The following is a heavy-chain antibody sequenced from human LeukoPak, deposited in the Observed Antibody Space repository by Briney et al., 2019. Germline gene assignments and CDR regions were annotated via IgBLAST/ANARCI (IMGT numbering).Heavy chain of an antibody. J-gene: IGHJ6*02. Sequence: SSETLSLTRTVSGGSVSSYYWSWIRQPPGKGLEWIGYIYYSGSTNYNPSLKSRVTISVDTSKNQFSLKLSSVTAADTAVYYCARDSRIAAAPRGVMDVWGQGTTVTVSS. D-gene: IGHD6-13*01. CDR3: ARDSRIAAAPRGVMDV. V-gene: IGHV4-59*02. CDR2: IYYSGST. CDR1: GGSVSSYY.